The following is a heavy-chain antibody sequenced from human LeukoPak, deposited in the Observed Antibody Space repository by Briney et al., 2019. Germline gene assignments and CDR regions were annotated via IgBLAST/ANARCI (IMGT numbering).Heavy chain of an antibody. Sequence: GGSLRLSCSASGFTFSAYAMYWVRQAPGKGLEYVSGISSNGGSSFYADSVKGRFTTSRDNSKNTLYLQMSSLRAEDTAVYYCVKITSVTGGDCWGQGTRLTVSS. CDR2: ISSNGGSS. CDR3: VKITSVTGGDC. D-gene: IGHD1-1*01. CDR1: GFTFSAYA. J-gene: IGHJ4*02. V-gene: IGHV3-64D*09.